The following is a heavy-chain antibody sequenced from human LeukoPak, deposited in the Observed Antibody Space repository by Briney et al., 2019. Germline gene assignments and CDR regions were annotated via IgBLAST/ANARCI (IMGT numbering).Heavy chain of an antibody. D-gene: IGHD6-13*01. CDR1: GGSISSSSYY. J-gene: IGHJ5*02. CDR2: IYYSGST. V-gene: IGHV4-39*07. CDR3: ARVVAAAGTTPELVDP. Sequence: SEILSLTCTVSGGSISSSSYYWGWIRQPPGKGLEWIGSIYYSGSTYYNPSLKSRVTISVDTSKNQFSLKLSSVTAADTAVYYCARVVAAAGTTPELVDPWGQGTLVTVSS.